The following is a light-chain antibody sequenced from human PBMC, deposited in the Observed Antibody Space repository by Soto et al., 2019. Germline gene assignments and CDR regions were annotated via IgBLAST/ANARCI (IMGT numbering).Light chain of an antibody. Sequence: DIQMTQSPSTLSASVGDRVTITCRASQSISSWLAWYQQKPGEAPKLLIYKASSLESGVPSRFSGSGSGTEFSLTIISLQPDDFGTYYCQQYNSYRTFGQGTKVEIK. CDR2: KAS. J-gene: IGKJ1*01. CDR1: QSISSW. CDR3: QQYNSYRT. V-gene: IGKV1-5*03.